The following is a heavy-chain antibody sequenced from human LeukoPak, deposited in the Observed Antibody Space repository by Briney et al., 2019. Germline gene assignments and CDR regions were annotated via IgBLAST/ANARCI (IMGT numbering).Heavy chain of an antibody. J-gene: IGHJ4*02. Sequence: GGSLRLSCAVSGFTSGFTFSTRWMHWVRQAPGKGLEWVSVSKTDGTSTSYADSVKGRFTVSRDNAKNTLCLQMDSLRAEDTAVYYCHPLAYTNNWGQGTLVTVSS. D-gene: IGHD2-2*02. CDR3: HPLAYTNN. V-gene: IGHV3-74*01. CDR1: GFTFSTRW. CDR2: SKTDGTST.